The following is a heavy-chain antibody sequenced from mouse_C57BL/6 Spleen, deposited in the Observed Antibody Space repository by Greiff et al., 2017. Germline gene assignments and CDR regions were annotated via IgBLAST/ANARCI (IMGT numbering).Heavy chain of an antibody. V-gene: IGHV1-15*01. CDR3: TRWGSRGFAY. Sequence: VQLQQSGAELVRPGASVTLSCKASGYTFTDYEMHWVKQPPVHGLEWIGAIDPDTGGTAYNQKFKGKAILTADTSSSTAYMELRSMTSEDSAVYYCTRWGSRGFAYWGQGTLVTVSA. D-gene: IGHD1-1*01. CDR1: GYTFTDYE. CDR2: IDPDTGGT. J-gene: IGHJ3*01.